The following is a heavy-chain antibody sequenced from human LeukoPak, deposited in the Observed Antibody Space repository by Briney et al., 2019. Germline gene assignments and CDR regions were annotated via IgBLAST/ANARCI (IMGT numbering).Heavy chain of an antibody. CDR2: ISGSGGST. CDR1: GFTFSSYA. V-gene: IGHV3-23*01. Sequence: SGGSLRLSCAASGFTFSSYAMSWVRQAPGKGLEWVSAISGSGGSTYYADSVKGRFTISRDNSKNTLYLQMNSLRAEDTAVYYCARDLYCGGDCYSGVSDYWGQGTLVTVSS. D-gene: IGHD2-21*02. J-gene: IGHJ4*02. CDR3: ARDLYCGGDCYSGVSDY.